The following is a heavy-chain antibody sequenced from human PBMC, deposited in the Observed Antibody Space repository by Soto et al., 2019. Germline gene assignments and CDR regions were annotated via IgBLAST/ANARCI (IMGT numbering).Heavy chain of an antibody. CDR1: GGTFSSYA. CDR2: IIPIFGTA. V-gene: IGHV1-69*12. J-gene: IGHJ4*02. CDR3: ASSTADYGDYGNYYFDY. D-gene: IGHD4-17*01. Sequence: QVQLVQSGAEVKKPGSSVKVSCKASGGTFSSYAISWVRQAPGQGLEGMGGIIPIFGTANYAQKFQGRVTITADESTSTAYMELSSLRSEDTAVYYCASSTADYGDYGNYYFDYWGQGTLVTVSS.